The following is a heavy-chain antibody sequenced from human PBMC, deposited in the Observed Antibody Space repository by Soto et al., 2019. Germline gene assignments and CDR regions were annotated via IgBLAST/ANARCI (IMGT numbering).Heavy chain of an antibody. CDR2: IIPIFGTA. CDR3: ARDQYSSGWYPPDSHYYYYGMDV. V-gene: IGHV1-69*13. CDR1: GCTFSSYA. Sequence: GASVKVSCMSSGCTFSSYAISWVRPAPGKGLERIGGIIPIFGTANYAQKFQGRVTITADESTSTAYMELSSLRSEDTAVYYCARDQYSSGWYPPDSHYYYYGMDVWGQGTTVTVSS. J-gene: IGHJ6*02. D-gene: IGHD6-19*01.